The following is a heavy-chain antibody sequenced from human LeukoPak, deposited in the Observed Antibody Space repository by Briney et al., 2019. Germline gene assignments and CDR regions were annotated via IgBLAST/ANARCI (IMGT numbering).Heavy chain of an antibody. Sequence: GSLRLSCLASGFTFSNYAMNWVRQAPGKGLEWVSYISSSGTTIYYADSVKGRFTISRDNAKNSLYLQMNSLRAEDTAVYYCATSQDILTGYGMDVWGQGTTVTVSS. D-gene: IGHD3-9*01. J-gene: IGHJ6*02. CDR3: ATSQDILTGYGMDV. CDR1: GFTFSNYA. V-gene: IGHV3-48*03. CDR2: ISSSGTTI.